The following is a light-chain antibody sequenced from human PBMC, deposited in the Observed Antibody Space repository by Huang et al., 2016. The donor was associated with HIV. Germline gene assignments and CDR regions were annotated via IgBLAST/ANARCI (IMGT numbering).Light chain of an antibody. Sequence: EIVLTQSLATLSLSPGERATLSCRASQSVSRYLAWYQQKPGQAPRLLIYGASSRATGIPDRFSDSGSGTDFTLTISRLEPEDFAVYYCQQYNNLRYTFGQGTKLEIK. J-gene: IGKJ2*01. CDR3: QQYNNLRYT. V-gene: IGKV3-20*01. CDR2: GAS. CDR1: QSVSRY.